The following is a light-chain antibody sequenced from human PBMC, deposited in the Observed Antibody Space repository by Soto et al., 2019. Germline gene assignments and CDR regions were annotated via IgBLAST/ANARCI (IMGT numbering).Light chain of an antibody. Sequence: QSVLTQPPSVSGAPGQRVTISCTGSSSNIGARYDVHWYQQLPGTAPKLLIYGNSNRPSGVPDRFSGSKSGTSASLAITGLQAEDEADYYCQSYDSSLSLDVFGTGTKVTVL. V-gene: IGLV1-40*01. CDR3: QSYDSSLSLDV. J-gene: IGLJ1*01. CDR2: GNS. CDR1: SSNIGARYD.